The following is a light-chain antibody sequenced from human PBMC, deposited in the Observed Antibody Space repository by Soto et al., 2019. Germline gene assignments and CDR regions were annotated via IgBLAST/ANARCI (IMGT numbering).Light chain of an antibody. CDR2: AAS. CDR3: QTYNSAAFT. V-gene: IGKV1-27*01. Sequence: DIPMTQSPSSLSASVGDRVTITCRASQGISNYLAWYQQKPGKGPKLLIYAASTLQSGVPSRFSGSGSGTEFTLAISSLQPEDVATYYCQTYNSAAFTFRPATKVDIK. CDR1: QGISNY. J-gene: IGKJ3*01.